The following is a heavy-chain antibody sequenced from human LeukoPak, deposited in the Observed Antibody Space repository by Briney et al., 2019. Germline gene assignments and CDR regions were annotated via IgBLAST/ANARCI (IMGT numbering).Heavy chain of an antibody. CDR3: ARESKGSSGWYDY. D-gene: IGHD6-19*01. CDR2: IYHSGST. CDR1: GFTFSSYG. Sequence: GSLRLSCAASGFTFSSYGMHWVRQAPGKGLEWIGEIYHSGSTNYNPSLKSRVTISVDKSKNQFSLKLSSVTAADTAVYYCARESKGSSGWYDYWGQGTLVTVSS. V-gene: IGHV4-4*02. J-gene: IGHJ4*02.